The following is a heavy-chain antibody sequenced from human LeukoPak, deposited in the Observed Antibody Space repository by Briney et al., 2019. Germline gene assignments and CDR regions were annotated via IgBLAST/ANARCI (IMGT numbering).Heavy chain of an antibody. CDR1: GGSISSYY. CDR2: IYASGST. CDR3: ARLESSSNRSFDY. Sequence: SETLSLTCTVSGGSISSYYWSWIRRPAGKGLEWIGRIYASGSTNYNPSLKSRVTMSVDASKNQFSLRLNFVTAADTAVYYCARLESSSNRSFDYWGQGALVTVSS. D-gene: IGHD6-13*01. J-gene: IGHJ4*02. V-gene: IGHV4-4*07.